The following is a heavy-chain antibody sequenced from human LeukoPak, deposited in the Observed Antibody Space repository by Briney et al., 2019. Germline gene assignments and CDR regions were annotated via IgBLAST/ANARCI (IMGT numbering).Heavy chain of an antibody. V-gene: IGHV4-4*07. CDR1: GGSISSYY. D-gene: IGHD2-2*01. Sequence: SSETLSLTCTVSGGSISSYYWSWIRQPAGKGLEWIGRIYTSGSTNYNPSLKSRVTMSVDTSKNQFSLKLSSVTAADTAVYYCARSPSYCSSTSCPSGAFDIWGQGTMVTVSS. J-gene: IGHJ3*02. CDR3: ARSPSYCSSTSCPSGAFDI. CDR2: IYTSGST.